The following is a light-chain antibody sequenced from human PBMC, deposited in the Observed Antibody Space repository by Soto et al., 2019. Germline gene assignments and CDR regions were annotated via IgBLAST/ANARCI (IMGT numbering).Light chain of an antibody. V-gene: IGLV2-14*01. CDR3: ASYLTTSPLEV. CDR1: ISDIGSHNY. J-gene: IGLJ1*01. CDR2: EVH. Sequence: QSVLTQPAAVSGSPGESITVSCSGSISDIGSHNYVSWYRQYPGEAPRLLIYEVHYRPSGVSSRFSDSKSGNTASLTISGLQAADGADYYCASYLTTSPLEVFGTGTKVTVL.